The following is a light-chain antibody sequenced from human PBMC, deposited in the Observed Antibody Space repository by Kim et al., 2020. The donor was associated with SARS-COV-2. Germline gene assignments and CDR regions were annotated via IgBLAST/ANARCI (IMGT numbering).Light chain of an antibody. CDR3: QQYGSSPFT. CDR1: QSVSSSY. Sequence: APGESATPSCRASQSVSSSYLAWYQQKPGQAPRLLIYGVSTRATGIPDRFSGSGSGTDFTLTISRLEPEDFAVYYCQQYGSSPFTFGPGTKVDIK. CDR2: GVS. V-gene: IGKV3-20*01. J-gene: IGKJ3*01.